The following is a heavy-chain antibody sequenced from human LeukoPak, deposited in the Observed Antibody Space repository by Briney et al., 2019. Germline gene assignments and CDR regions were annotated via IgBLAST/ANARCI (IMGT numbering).Heavy chain of an antibody. CDR2: AFVGGDT. CDR1: GLDLSSTY. J-gene: IGHJ4*02. D-gene: IGHD5-24*01. Sequence: GGSLRLSCASSGLDLSSTYMSWIRQAPGKGLEWVSTAFVGGDTYYAASVKGRFTLSKDSSRNTMFLQMHGLRPEDTAVYYCARDQLDHWGQGTLVAVSP. CDR3: ARDQLDH. V-gene: IGHV3-53*01.